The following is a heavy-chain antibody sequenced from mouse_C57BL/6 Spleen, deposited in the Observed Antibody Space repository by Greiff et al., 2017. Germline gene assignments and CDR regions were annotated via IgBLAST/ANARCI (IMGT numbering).Heavy chain of an antibody. CDR3: ARLDYYGSSYWFAY. D-gene: IGHD1-1*01. V-gene: IGHV1-18*01. CDR1: GYTFTDYN. J-gene: IGHJ3*01. CDR2: INPNNGGT. Sequence: VHVKQSGPELVKPGASVKIPCKASGYTFTDYNMDWVKQSHGKSLEWIGDINPNNGGTIYNQKFKGKATLTVDKSSSTAYMELRSLTSEDTAVYYCARLDYYGSSYWFAYWGQGTLVTVSA.